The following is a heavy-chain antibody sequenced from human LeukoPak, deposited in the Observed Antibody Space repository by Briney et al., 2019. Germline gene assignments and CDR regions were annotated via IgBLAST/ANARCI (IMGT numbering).Heavy chain of an antibody. J-gene: IGHJ4*02. CDR1: GYTFTGYY. V-gene: IGHV1-2*02. CDR3: ARYAGTSAYYFDY. Sequence: ASVKVSCKASGYTFTGYYMHWVRQAPGQGVEWMGWINPNSGGTNYAQKFQGRVTMTRDTSISTAYMELSRLRSDDTAVYYCARYAGTSAYYFDYWGQGTLVTVSS. D-gene: IGHD6-13*01. CDR2: INPNSGGT.